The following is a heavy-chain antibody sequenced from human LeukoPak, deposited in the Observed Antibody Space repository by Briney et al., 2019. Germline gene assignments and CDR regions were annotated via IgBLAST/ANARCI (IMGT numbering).Heavy chain of an antibody. CDR3: ARGGNYFDY. Sequence: SETLSLTCTVSGGSVSSGSYYWIWMPQPPGKGLEWIGYIYYSGSTDYNPSLKSRVTISVDTSKNQFSLKVSSVTAADTAVYYCARGGNYFDYWGQGTLVTVSS. V-gene: IGHV4-61*01. CDR1: GGSVSSGSYY. D-gene: IGHD1-26*01. J-gene: IGHJ4*02. CDR2: IYYSGST.